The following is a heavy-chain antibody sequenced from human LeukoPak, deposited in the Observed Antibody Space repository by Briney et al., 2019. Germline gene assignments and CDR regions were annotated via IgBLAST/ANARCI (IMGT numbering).Heavy chain of an antibody. D-gene: IGHD3-10*01. V-gene: IGHV4-39*07. Sequence: SETLSLTCTVSGGSISSSYYYWGWIRQPPGKGLEWIGSIYYSGSTYYNPSLKSRLTISVDTSKNQFSLKLSSVTAADTAVYYCARDPRPRRYYGSGSYAYYYYGTDVWGQGTTVTVSS. CDR3: ARDPRPRRYYGSGSYAYYYYGTDV. J-gene: IGHJ6*02. CDR1: GGSISSSYYY. CDR2: IYYSGST.